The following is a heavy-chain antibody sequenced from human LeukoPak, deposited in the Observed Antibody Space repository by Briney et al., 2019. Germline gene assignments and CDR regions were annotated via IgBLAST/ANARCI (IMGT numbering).Heavy chain of an antibody. J-gene: IGHJ5*02. V-gene: IGHV3-48*02. D-gene: IGHD1-7*01. CDR2: ISRSSSTI. CDR3: ARMEGTVNWFDP. CDR1: GFTFSSYV. Sequence: GGSLRLSCAASGFTFSSYVMSWVRQAPGKGLEWVSHISRSSSTIYYADSVKGRFTISRDNAKNSLYLQMNSLRDEDTAVYYCARMEGTVNWFDPWGQGTLVTVSS.